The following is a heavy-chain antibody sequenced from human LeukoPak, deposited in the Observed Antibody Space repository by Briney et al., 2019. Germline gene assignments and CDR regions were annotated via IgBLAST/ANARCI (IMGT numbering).Heavy chain of an antibody. Sequence: ASVKVCCKASGYTSTGYYMHWVRQAPGQGLEWMGWINPNSGGTNYAQKFQGRVTMTRDTSISTAYMELSRLRSDDTAVYYCARDLGDATNWFDPWGQGTLVTVSS. CDR3: ARDLGDATNWFDP. CDR2: INPNSGGT. D-gene: IGHD3-3*01. V-gene: IGHV1-2*02. CDR1: GYTSTGYY. J-gene: IGHJ5*02.